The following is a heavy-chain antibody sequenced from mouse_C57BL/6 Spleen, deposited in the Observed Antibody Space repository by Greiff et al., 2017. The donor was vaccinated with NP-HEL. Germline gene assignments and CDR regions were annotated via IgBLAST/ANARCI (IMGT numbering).Heavy chain of an antibody. CDR3: TRSDPGDYFDY. V-gene: IGHV1-15*01. Sequence: VQGVESGAELVRPGASVTLSCKASGYTFTDYEMHWVKQTPVHGLEWIGAIDPETGGTAYNQKFKGKAILTADKSSSTAYMELRSLTSEDSAVYYCTRSDPGDYFDYWGQGTTLTVSS. CDR2: IDPETGGT. CDR1: GYTFTDYE. J-gene: IGHJ2*01.